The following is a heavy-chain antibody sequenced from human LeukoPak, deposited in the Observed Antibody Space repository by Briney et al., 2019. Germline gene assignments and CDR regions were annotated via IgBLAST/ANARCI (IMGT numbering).Heavy chain of an antibody. CDR1: GGSFSGYY. J-gene: IGHJ4*02. V-gene: IGHV4-34*01. D-gene: IGHD5-18*01. Sequence: SETLSLTCAVYGGSFSGYYWSWIRQPPGKGLEWIGEINHSGSTNYNPSLKSRVTISVDTSKNQFSLKLSSVTAADTAVYYCALKGGTAMVILDYWRQGTLVSVFS. CDR2: INHSGST. CDR3: ALKGGTAMVILDY.